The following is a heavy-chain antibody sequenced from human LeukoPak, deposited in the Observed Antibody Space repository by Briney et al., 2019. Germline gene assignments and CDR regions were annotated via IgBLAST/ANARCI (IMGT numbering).Heavy chain of an antibody. CDR3: ARTAYDFWSGYYLGSDLPHLAEIWFDP. D-gene: IGHD3-3*01. Sequence: GASVKVSCKASGYTFTSYGISWVRQAPGQGLEWMGWISAYNGNTNYAQKLQGRVTMTTDTSTSTAYMELRSLRSDDTAVYYCARTAYDFWSGYYLGSDLPHLAEIWFDPWGQGTLVTVSS. CDR1: GYTFTSYG. J-gene: IGHJ5*02. V-gene: IGHV1-18*01. CDR2: ISAYNGNT.